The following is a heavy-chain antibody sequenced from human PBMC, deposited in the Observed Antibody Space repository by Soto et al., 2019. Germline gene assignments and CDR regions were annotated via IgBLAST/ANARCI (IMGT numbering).Heavy chain of an antibody. V-gene: IGHV1-3*01. D-gene: IGHD3-10*01. CDR3: AKDGSSRPTAH. J-gene: IGHJ4*02. CDR1: GYTFTSYA. CDR2: INAGNGNT. Sequence: ASVKVSCKAPGYTFTSYAMHWVRQAPGQRLEWMGWINAGNGNTKYSQKFQGRVTITRDTSASTAYMELNGLRVDDTAVYYCAKDGSSRPTAHWGQGTLVTVSS.